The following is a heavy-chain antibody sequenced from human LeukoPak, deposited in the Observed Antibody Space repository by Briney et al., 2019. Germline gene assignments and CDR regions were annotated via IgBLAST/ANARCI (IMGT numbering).Heavy chain of an antibody. Sequence: GGSLRLSCAASGFTLSSYAMSWVRQAPGKGLEWVSAISGSGGSTYYADSVKGRFTISRDNSKNTVYLQMNSLRADDTAVYYCAKGLVSYYFDYWGQGTLVIVSS. V-gene: IGHV3-23*01. CDR2: ISGSGGST. J-gene: IGHJ4*02. CDR3: AKGLVSYYFDY. CDR1: GFTLSSYA. D-gene: IGHD3-22*01.